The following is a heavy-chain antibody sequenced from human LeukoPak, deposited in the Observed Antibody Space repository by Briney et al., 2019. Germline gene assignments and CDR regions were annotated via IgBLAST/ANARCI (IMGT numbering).Heavy chain of an antibody. CDR2: ISWNSGTI. Sequence: PGRSLRLSCAASGFRFDDSAMHWVRQAPGKGLEWVSGISWNSGTIAYADSVKGRFTISRDNGKNSLYLQMNSLRAEDTALYYCAEDRAQYYDNSGFTFDYWGQGTLATVSS. D-gene: IGHD3-22*01. J-gene: IGHJ4*02. CDR1: GFRFDDSA. CDR3: AEDRAQYYDNSGFTFDY. V-gene: IGHV3-9*01.